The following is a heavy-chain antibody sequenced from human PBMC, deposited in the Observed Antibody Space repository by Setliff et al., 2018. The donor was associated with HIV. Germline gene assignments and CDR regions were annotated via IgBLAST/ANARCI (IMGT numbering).Heavy chain of an antibody. Sequence: TGGSLRLSCAAPGFTFSSYGMHWVRQAPGKGLEWVAFIRYDGSNKYYADSVKGRFTISRDNSKNTLYLQMNSLRAEDTAVYYCVRGGGFSYGYFDYWGQGTLVTVSS. CDR1: GFTFSSYG. CDR3: VRGGGFSYGYFDY. V-gene: IGHV3-33*08. CDR2: IRYDGSNK. D-gene: IGHD5-18*01. J-gene: IGHJ4*02.